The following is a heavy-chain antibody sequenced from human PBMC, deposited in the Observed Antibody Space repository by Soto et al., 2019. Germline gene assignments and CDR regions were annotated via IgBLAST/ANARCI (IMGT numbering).Heavy chain of an antibody. CDR3: AKGGDFDY. CDR1: GFTFSSYV. CDR2: LTSDGSYK. J-gene: IGHJ4*01. V-gene: IGHV3-30*18. Sequence: GGSLRLSCVVSGFTFSSYVMQWVRQAPGKGLQWVAILTSDGSYKSYADSVKGRLTISRENSKNTVYLQMDSLRADDTAVYYCAKGGDFDYWGQGPMVTV.